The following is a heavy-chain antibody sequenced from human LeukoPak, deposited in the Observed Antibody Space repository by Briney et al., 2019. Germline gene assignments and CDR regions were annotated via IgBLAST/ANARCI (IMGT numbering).Heavy chain of an antibody. CDR1: GGTFSSYA. CDR3: ARDLSPPDSSGYYHAFDI. J-gene: IGHJ3*02. CDR2: IIPIFGTA. Sequence: SVKVSCKASGGTFSSYAISWVRQAPGQGLEWMGGIIPIFGTANYAQKFQGRVTITTDESTSTAYMELSSLRSEDTAVYYCARDLSPPDSSGYYHAFDIWGQGTMVTVSS. D-gene: IGHD3-22*01. V-gene: IGHV1-69*05.